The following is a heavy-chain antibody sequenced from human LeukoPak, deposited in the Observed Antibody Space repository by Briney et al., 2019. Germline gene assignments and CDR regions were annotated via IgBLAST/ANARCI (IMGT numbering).Heavy chain of an antibody. V-gene: IGHV4-59*01. CDR2: IYYSGST. CDR3: ARDRSSSYHYYYGMDV. J-gene: IGHJ6*02. CDR1: GFTFSDYY. D-gene: IGHD6-13*01. Sequence: PGGSLRLSCAASGFTFSDYYMSWIRQPPGKGLEWIGSIYYSGSTNYNPSLKSRVTLSVDTSKNQFSLKLSSVTAADTAVYYCARDRSSSYHYYYGMDVWGQGTTVTVSS.